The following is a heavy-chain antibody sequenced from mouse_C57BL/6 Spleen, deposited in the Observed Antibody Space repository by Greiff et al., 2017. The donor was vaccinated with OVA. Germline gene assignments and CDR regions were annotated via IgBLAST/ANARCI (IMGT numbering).Heavy chain of an antibody. V-gene: IGHV2-2*01. CDR1: GFSLTSYG. CDR2: IWSGGST. CDR3: ASSMVTKGYYFDY. Sequence: QVQLKESGPGLVQPSQSLSITCTVSGFSLTSYGVHWVRQSPGKGLEWLGVIWSGGSTDYNAAFISRLSISKDNSKSQVFFKMNSLQADDTAIYYCASSMVTKGYYFDYWGQGTTLTVSS. J-gene: IGHJ2*01. D-gene: IGHD2-2*01.